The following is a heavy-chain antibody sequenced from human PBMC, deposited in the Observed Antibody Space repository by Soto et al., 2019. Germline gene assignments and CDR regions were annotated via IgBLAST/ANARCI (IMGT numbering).Heavy chain of an antibody. Sequence: QVHLVQSGAEVKKPGASVKVSCKGSGYAFTTYGITGVRQAPGQGLLWMEWTSAHNGNSNNAQKLEGRVTVTRDTSTSPAYMALRSRRSEDAAVYYCARGSYGTYWGEGARVTVSS. V-gene: IGHV1-18*01. CDR2: TSAHNGNS. J-gene: IGHJ4*02. CDR3: ARGSYGTY. D-gene: IGHD1-26*01. CDR1: GYAFTTYG.